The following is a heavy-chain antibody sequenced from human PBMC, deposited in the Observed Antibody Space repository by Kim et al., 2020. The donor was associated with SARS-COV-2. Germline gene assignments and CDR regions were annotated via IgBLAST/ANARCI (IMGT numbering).Heavy chain of an antibody. J-gene: IGHJ3*02. Sequence: GGSLRLSCAASGFTVSNNYMSWVRQAPGKGLEWVSVIYSGGSTYYADSVKGRFTISRDNSKNTLYLQMNSLRADDTAVYYCARDRGVSFYYGSGNYEDAFDIWGLGTMVTVSS. CDR2: IYSGGST. CDR3: ARDRGVSFYYGSGNYEDAFDI. CDR1: GFTVSNNY. V-gene: IGHV3-66*01. D-gene: IGHD3-10*01.